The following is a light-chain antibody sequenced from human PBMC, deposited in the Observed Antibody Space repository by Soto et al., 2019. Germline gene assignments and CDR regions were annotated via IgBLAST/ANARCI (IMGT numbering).Light chain of an antibody. V-gene: IGKV3-15*01. CDR3: QQYNTWPPIT. Sequence: DIVMTQSPASLSVSPGERVTLSCRASQSVRSNVAWYQQKPGQAPRLLIYGASTRATGLPARFSGSGSGTDFTLTISSLQSEDFAVYYCQQYNTWPPITFGQGTRLEIK. J-gene: IGKJ5*01. CDR2: GAS. CDR1: QSVRSN.